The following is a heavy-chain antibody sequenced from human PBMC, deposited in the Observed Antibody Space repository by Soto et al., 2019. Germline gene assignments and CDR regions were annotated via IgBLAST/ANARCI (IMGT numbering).Heavy chain of an antibody. CDR1: GGSISSYY. Sequence: SETLSLTCTVSGGSISSYYWSWIRQPPGKGLEWIGYIYYSGSTNYNPSLKSRVTISVDTSKNQFSLKLSSVTAADTAVYYCARSGLPGIAAAGTINWFDPWGQGTLVTVSS. CDR2: IYYSGST. D-gene: IGHD6-13*01. V-gene: IGHV4-59*08. J-gene: IGHJ5*02. CDR3: ARSGLPGIAAAGTINWFDP.